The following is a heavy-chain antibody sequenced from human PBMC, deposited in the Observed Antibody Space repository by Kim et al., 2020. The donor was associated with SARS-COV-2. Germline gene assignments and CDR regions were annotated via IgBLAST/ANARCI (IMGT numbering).Heavy chain of an antibody. CDR3: ARDHGYSYGTDDFDY. D-gene: IGHD5-18*01. CDR2: ISYDGSNK. Sequence: GGSLRLSCAASGFTFSSYAMHWVRQAPGKGLEWVAVISYDGSNKYYADSVKGRFTISRDNSKNTLYLQMNSLRAEDTAVYYCARDHGYSYGTDDFDYWGQGTLVTVSS. CDR1: GFTFSSYA. J-gene: IGHJ4*02. V-gene: IGHV3-30-3*01.